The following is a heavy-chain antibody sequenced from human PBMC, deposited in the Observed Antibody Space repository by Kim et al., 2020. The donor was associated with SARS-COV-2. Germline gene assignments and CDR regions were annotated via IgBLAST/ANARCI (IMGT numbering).Heavy chain of an antibody. V-gene: IGHV3-48*02. CDR1: GFTLSNYG. Sequence: PGGSLRLSCAASGFTLSNYGMNWVRQAPGKGLEWVSYISGGGSVMNYADSVKGRFTISRDNAKNSLYLQLNSLRDDDTAVYYCARGGAARPDYWGQGALVIVSS. CDR2: ISGGGSVM. CDR3: ARGGAARPDY. D-gene: IGHD6-6*01. J-gene: IGHJ4*02.